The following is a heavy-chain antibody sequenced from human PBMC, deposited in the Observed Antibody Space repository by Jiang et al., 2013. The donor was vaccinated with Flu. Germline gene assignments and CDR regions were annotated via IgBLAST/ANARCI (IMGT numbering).Heavy chain of an antibody. CDR2: IYYSGIT. D-gene: IGHD3-10*01. Sequence: KPSETLSLTCTVSGGSISSSSYYWGWIRQPPGKGLEWIGSIYYSGITYYNPSLKSRVTISVDTSKNQFSLKLTSVTAADTAVYYCARYGSGSYSYWGQGTLVTVSS. CDR1: GGSISSSSYY. CDR3: ARYGSGSYSY. V-gene: IGHV4-39*01. J-gene: IGHJ4*02.